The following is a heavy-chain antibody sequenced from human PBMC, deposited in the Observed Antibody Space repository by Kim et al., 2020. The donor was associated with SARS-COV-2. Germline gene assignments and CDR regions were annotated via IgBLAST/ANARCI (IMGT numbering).Heavy chain of an antibody. J-gene: IGHJ4*02. CDR2: IYYSGST. V-gene: IGHV4-59*01. Sequence: SETLSLTCTVSGGSISSYYWSWIRQPPGKGLEWIGYIYYSGSTNYNPSLKSRVTISVDTSKNQFSLKLSSVTAADTAVYYCARGGVDYYDSSCYYRHPLYYIDSWGERTLGSVSS. CDR1: GGSISSYY. D-gene: IGHD3-22*01. CDR3: ARGGVDYYDSSCYYRHPLYYIDS.